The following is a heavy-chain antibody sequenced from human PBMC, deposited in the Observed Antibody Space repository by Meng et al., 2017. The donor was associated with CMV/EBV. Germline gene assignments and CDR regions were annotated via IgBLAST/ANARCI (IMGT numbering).Heavy chain of an antibody. J-gene: IGHJ6*02. CDR3: AEDDSQLLYRDPYYYCGMDV. CDR1: GVTFSSYG. CDR2: IRYDGSNK. D-gene: IGHD2-2*02. Sequence: GGSLRLSCAASGVTFSSYGMHWVRQAPGKGLEWVAFIRYDGSNKYYADSVKGRFTISRDNSKNTLYLQMNSLRAEDTAVYYCAEDDSQLLYRDPYYYCGMDVWGQGTTVTVSS. V-gene: IGHV3-30*02.